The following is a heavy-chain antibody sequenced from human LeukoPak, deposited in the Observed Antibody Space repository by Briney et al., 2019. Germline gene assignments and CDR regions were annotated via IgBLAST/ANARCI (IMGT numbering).Heavy chain of an antibody. V-gene: IGHV3-48*02. CDR3: AKAADSTMVRGVELDY. D-gene: IGHD3-10*01. Sequence: GGSLRLSCAASGFAFNTYSMNWVRQAPGKGLEWVSSITSSSTTIYYADSVKGRFTISRDNAKYSLYLQMNSLRDEDTAVYYCAKAADSTMVRGVELDYWGQGTLVTVSS. CDR2: ITSSSTTI. J-gene: IGHJ4*02. CDR1: GFAFNTYS.